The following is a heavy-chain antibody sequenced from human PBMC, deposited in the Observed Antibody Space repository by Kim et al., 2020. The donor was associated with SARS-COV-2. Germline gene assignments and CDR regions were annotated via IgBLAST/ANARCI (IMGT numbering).Heavy chain of an antibody. D-gene: IGHD2-15*01. V-gene: IGHV3-30*01. J-gene: IGHJ4*02. CDR3: ARDGYCSGGSCYQFDY. Sequence: SVKGRFNISRDNSKNTLYLQMNSLRAEDTAVYYCARDGYCSGGSCYQFDYWGQGTLVTVSS.